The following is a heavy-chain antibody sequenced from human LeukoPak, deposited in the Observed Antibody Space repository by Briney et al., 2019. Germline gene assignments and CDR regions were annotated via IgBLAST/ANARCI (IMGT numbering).Heavy chain of an antibody. CDR1: GFTFSHYW. Sequence: PGGSLRLSCAASGFTFSHYWMSWVRQAPGKGLEWVANINQDGSEKSYVDPVKGRFTISRDNAKNSLYLQVNSLRAEDTAVYYCARNAFEIWGQGTMVTVSS. V-gene: IGHV3-7*01. J-gene: IGHJ3*02. CDR2: INQDGSEK. CDR3: ARNAFEI.